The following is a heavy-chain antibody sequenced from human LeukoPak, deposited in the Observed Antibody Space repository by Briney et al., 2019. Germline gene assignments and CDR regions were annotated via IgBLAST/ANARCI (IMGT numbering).Heavy chain of an antibody. J-gene: IGHJ4*02. Sequence: GGSLRLSCAASGFTVSSNYMSWVRQAPGKGLEWVSVIYSGGSTYYADSVKGRFTISRDNAKNSLYLQMNSLRAEDTAVYYCARDTTMVVNGVYDYWGQGTLVTVSS. D-gene: IGHD3-10*01. CDR3: ARDTTMVVNGVYDY. CDR1: GFTVSSNY. CDR2: IYSGGST. V-gene: IGHV3-53*01.